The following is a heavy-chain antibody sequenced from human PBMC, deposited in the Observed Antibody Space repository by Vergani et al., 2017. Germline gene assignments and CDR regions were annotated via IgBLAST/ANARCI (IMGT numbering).Heavy chain of an antibody. D-gene: IGHD3-9*01. CDR1: GFDFSSYI. V-gene: IGHV3-48*01. J-gene: IGHJ4*02. CDR3: ARVKLRYFDWLMYYFDY. CDR2: VSTGTKSQ. Sequence: QLVESGGGWVQPGGSLRLSCVVSGFDFSSYIMNWVRQAPGKGLEWVSFVSTGTKSQSYAESVKGRFTISRDSAKNSLYLQMNSLRAEDTAVYYCARVKLRYFDWLMYYFDYWGQGTLVTVSS.